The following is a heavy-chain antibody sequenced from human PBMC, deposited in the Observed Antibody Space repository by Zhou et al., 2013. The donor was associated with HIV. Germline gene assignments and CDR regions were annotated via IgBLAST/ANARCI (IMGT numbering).Heavy chain of an antibody. J-gene: IGHJ3*02. CDR2: MNPRSGNT. V-gene: IGHV1-8*01. CDR3: ARHRRYGDNSYAFDI. CDR1: GVTSTSHT. D-gene: IGHD2-21*01. Sequence: QVQPVQSGAEVRKPGSSVKVSCKTSGVTSTSHTVSWVRQVPGHGLEWMGWMNPRSGNTGYAQKFQGRVTITRNTSINTAYMELSSLRSEDTGVYYCARHRRYGDNSYAFDIWGQGTMVTVSS.